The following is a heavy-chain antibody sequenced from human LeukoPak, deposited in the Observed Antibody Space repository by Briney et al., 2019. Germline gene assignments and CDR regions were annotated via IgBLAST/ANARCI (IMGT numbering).Heavy chain of an antibody. J-gene: IGHJ4*02. CDR1: GFTFSSYA. D-gene: IGHD3-22*01. V-gene: IGHV3-23*01. Sequence: GGSLRLSCAASGFTFSSYALSWVRQAPGKRLEWVSAISSSGVSTYYADSVKGRFTISRDNSKNTPYLQMNSLRAEDTAVYYCARTEDSSGYYDWGQGTLVTVSS. CDR3: ARTEDSSGYYD. CDR2: ISSSGVST.